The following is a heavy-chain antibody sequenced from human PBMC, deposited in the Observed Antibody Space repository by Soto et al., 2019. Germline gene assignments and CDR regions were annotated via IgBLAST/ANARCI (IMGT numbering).Heavy chain of an antibody. J-gene: IGHJ4*02. V-gene: IGHV4-59*01. CDR1: GGSISSYY. CDR2: IYYIVIT. Sequence: SATLSLTCTVSGGSISSYYWSWIRQPPGKGLEWIGYIYYIVITNYSPSLKSRFTISVDTSKNRSSLKLSSVTAGDPALYYWARGVTGTNFDYGGKGTRVTVP. D-gene: IGHD1-20*01. CDR3: ARGVTGTNFDY.